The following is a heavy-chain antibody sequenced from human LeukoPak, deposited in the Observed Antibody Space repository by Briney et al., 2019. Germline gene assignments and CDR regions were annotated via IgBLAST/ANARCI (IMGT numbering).Heavy chain of an antibody. CDR2: ISSSSSYI. D-gene: IGHD2-2*01. CDR3: ARERLYCSTTSCYLDI. V-gene: IGHV3-21*01. J-gene: IGHJ3*02. Sequence: GGSLRLSCAASGFTFSSYSMNWVRQAPGKGLEWVSSISSSSSYIYYADSVKGRFTISRDNAKNSLYLQMNNLRAEDTAVYSCARERLYCSTTSCYLDIWGQGTMVTVSS. CDR1: GFTFSSYS.